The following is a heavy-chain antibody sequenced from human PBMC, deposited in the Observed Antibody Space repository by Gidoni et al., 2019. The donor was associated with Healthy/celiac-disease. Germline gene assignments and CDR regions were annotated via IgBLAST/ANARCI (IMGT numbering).Heavy chain of an antibody. J-gene: IGHJ5*02. V-gene: IGHV4-34*01. CDR3: ARGNWFDP. Sequence: QVQLQQWGAGLLKPSETLSLTCAVYGGSFSGYYWSWIRQPPGKGLEWIGEINHSGSTNYNPSLKSRVTISVDTSKNQFSLKLSSVTAADTAVYYCARGNWFDPWCQGTLVTVSS. CDR2: INHSGST. CDR1: GGSFSGYY.